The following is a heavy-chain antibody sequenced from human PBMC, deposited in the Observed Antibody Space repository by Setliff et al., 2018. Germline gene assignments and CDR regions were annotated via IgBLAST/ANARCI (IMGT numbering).Heavy chain of an antibody. V-gene: IGHV1-18*01. J-gene: IGHJ4*02. CDR1: GYSFINYG. D-gene: IGHD6-19*01. CDR3: ASLDNSDWYHPLGF. Sequence: ASVKVSCKTSGYSFINYGLSWMRQAPGQGLEWVGWISGYNGNTDYAQNLQGRVTMTIDTPISTAYMELSRLRSDDTAVYYCASLDNSDWYHPLGFWGQGTLVTVSS. CDR2: ISGYNGNT.